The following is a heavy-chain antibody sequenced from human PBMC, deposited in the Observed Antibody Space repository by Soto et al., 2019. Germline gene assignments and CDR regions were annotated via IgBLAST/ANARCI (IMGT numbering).Heavy chain of an antibody. CDR1: GDSVSSNSAA. Sequence: SRTLSLTCAISGDSVSSNSAAWNWIRQSPSRGLEWLGRTYYRSKWYNDYAGSVKSRITINPDPSKNQFSLQLNSVTPEDTAVYYCARGSLVPAAMARWFDPWGQGTLVTVSS. CDR3: ARGSLVPAAMARWFDP. CDR2: TYYRSKWYN. V-gene: IGHV6-1*01. D-gene: IGHD2-2*01. J-gene: IGHJ5*02.